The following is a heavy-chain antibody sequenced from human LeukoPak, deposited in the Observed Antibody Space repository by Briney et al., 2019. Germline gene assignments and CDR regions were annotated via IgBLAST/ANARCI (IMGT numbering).Heavy chain of an antibody. V-gene: IGHV3-74*01. D-gene: IGHD2-8*01. CDR1: GFTVSSNY. CDR3: AIDRANYDAFDI. J-gene: IGHJ3*02. Sequence: GGSLRLSCAASGFTVSSNYMSWVRQAPGKGLVWVSRINSDGSSTSYADSVKGRFTISRDNAKNTLYLQMNSLRAEDTAVYYCAIDRANYDAFDIWGQGTMVTVSS. CDR2: INSDGSST.